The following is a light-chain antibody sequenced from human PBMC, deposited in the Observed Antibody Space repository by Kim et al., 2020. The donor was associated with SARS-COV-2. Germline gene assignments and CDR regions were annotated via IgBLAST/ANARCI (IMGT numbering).Light chain of an antibody. V-gene: IGKV1-39*01. Sequence: SASVGDRVTITCRASQSIDTYLNWYQQKPGESPKLLIYDAAYLQSGVPSRFSGSGSGTDFTLVISSLQPDDFATYYCQQSDSPPWTFGLGTKLEI. CDR2: DAA. J-gene: IGKJ1*01. CDR1: QSIDTY. CDR3: QQSDSPPWT.